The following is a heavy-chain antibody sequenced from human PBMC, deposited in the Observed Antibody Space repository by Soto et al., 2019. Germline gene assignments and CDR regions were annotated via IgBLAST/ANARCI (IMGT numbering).Heavy chain of an antibody. CDR2: IIPIFGTA. CDR3: ARDRGPSSGSYPYWFDP. Sequence: QVQLVQSGAEVKKPVSSVKVSCKASGGTFSSYAINWVRQAPGQGLEWMGGIIPIFGTANHAQRFQGRVTITADESTSTAYMELSSLRSEDTAVYYCARDRGPSSGSYPYWFDPWGQGTLVTVSS. CDR1: GGTFSSYA. D-gene: IGHD3-22*01. J-gene: IGHJ5*02. V-gene: IGHV1-69*12.